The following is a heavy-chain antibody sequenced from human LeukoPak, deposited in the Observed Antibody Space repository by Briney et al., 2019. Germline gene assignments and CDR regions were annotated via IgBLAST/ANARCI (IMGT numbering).Heavy chain of an antibody. CDR2: IYYSGST. CDR3: ASVLELATIGDPTFDY. D-gene: IGHD5-12*01. V-gene: IGHV4-59*01. J-gene: IGHJ4*02. CDR1: GGSISSYY. Sequence: PSGTLSLTCTVSGGSISSYYWSWIRQPPGKGLEWIGYIYYSGSTNYDPSLKSRVTISVDTSKNQFSLKLSSVTAADTAVYYCASVLELATIGDPTFDYWGQGTLVTVSS.